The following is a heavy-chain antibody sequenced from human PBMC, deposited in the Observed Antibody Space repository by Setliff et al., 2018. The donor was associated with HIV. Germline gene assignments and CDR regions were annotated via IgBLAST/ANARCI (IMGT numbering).Heavy chain of an antibody. CDR1: GASVSSHF. Sequence: PSETLSLTCSVSGASVSSHFWTWIRQPPRKGLEWIGSFSHSGTINCNPSLKSRVSISVDRSKNQFSLNVTSVTAADTGVYYCARPGSSSYYYAMDVWGLGTTVTVSS. CDR3: ARPGSSSYYYAMDV. CDR2: FSHSGTI. V-gene: IGHV4-59*02. J-gene: IGHJ6*02. D-gene: IGHD3-10*01.